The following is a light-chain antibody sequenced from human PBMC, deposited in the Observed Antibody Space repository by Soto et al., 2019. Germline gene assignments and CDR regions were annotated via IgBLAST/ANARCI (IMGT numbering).Light chain of an antibody. J-gene: IGKJ3*01. Sequence: EVVLTQSPATLSLCPGDGAALSCRTTQSIVNYLAGYQQKPGQAHRLLLYATSNRATGIPARFSGSGSGTDFTLTISSLEPEDFAVYYCQQRSSWPFTFGPGTKVDIK. CDR2: ATS. V-gene: IGKV3-11*01. CDR1: QSIVNY. CDR3: QQRSSWPFT.